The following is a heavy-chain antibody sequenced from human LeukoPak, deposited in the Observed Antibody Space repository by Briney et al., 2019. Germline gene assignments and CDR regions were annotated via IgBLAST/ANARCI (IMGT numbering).Heavy chain of an antibody. CDR3: ARGYYYYYYYMDV. CDR1: GFTFSSYA. Sequence: PGGSLRLSCAASGFTFSSYAMSWVRQAPGKGLEWVSAISGSDGNTYYADSVKGRFTISRDNSKNTLYLQMNSLRAEDTAVYYCARGYYYYYYYMDVWGKGTTVTVSS. J-gene: IGHJ6*03. CDR2: ISGSDGNT. V-gene: IGHV3-23*01.